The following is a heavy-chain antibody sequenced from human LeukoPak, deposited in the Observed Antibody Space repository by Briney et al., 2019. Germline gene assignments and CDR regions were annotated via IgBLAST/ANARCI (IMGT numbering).Heavy chain of an antibody. D-gene: IGHD3-22*01. V-gene: IGHV4-38-2*01. CDR2: IYQSGST. J-gene: IGHJ4*02. CDR3: ARHRTSSGYYNYFDY. Sequence: SETLSLTXAVSGYSISSGYYWDWIRQPPGKGLEWIGSIYQSGSTYYTPSLKSRVTISVDTSKNQFSLKLSSVTAADTAVYYCARHRTSSGYYNYFDYWGQGTLVTVSS. CDR1: GYSISSGYY.